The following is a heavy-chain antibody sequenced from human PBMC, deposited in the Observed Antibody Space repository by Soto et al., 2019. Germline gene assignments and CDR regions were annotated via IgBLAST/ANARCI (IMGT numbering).Heavy chain of an antibody. CDR3: ARGWGATYIAVAGPFDY. Sequence: ASVKVSCKASGYTFTSYYMHWVRQAPGQGLEWMGIINPSGGSTSYAQKFQGRVTMTRDTSTSTVYMELSSLSSEDTAVYYCARGWGATYIAVAGPFDYWGQGTLVTVSS. CDR2: INPSGGST. D-gene: IGHD6-19*01. J-gene: IGHJ4*02. CDR1: GYTFTSYY. V-gene: IGHV1-46*01.